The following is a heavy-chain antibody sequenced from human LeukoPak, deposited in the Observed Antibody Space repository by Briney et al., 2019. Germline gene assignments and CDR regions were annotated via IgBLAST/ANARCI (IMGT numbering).Heavy chain of an antibody. J-gene: IGHJ6*03. Sequence: GGSLRLSCAASGFTVSSNYMSWVRQAPGKGLEWVSVIYSGGSTYYADSVKGRFTISRDNSKNTLYLQMNSLRAEDTAVYYCATVNFYYYYMDVWGKGTTVTVTS. CDR3: ATVNFYYYYMDV. CDR1: GFTVSSNY. CDR2: IYSGGST. V-gene: IGHV3-66*01.